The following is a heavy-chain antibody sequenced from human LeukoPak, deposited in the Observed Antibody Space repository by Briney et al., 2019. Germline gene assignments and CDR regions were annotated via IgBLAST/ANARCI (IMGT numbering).Heavy chain of an antibody. Sequence: GGSLRLSCAASGFTFSSYSMNWVRQAPGKGLEWVSSISSSSYIYYADSVKGRFTISRDNAKNSLYLQMNSLRAEDTAVYYCARDSSGADDAFDIWGQGTMVTVSS. CDR1: GFTFSSYS. CDR3: ARDSSGADDAFDI. J-gene: IGHJ3*02. CDR2: ISSSSYI. D-gene: IGHD6-25*01. V-gene: IGHV3-21*01.